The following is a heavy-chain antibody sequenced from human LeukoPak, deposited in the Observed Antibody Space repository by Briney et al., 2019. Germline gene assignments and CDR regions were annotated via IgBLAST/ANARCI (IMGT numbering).Heavy chain of an antibody. J-gene: IGHJ5*02. Sequence: QTLSLTCAISGDSVSSNSAAWNWIRQSPSRGLEWLGRTYYRSKWYNDYAVSVKSRITINPDTSKNQFSLQLNSVTPEDTAVYYCARASSVTTPGGNWFDPWGQGTLVTVSS. CDR3: ARASSVTTPGGNWFDP. CDR2: TYYRSKWYN. D-gene: IGHD4-11*01. CDR1: GDSVSSNSAA. V-gene: IGHV6-1*01.